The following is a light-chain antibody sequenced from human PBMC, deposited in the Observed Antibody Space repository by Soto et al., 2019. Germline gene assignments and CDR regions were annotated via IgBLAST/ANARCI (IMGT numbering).Light chain of an antibody. CDR3: QQLNDYPRYT. Sequence: DIQLTQSPSFLSASVGDRVTVTCRASQDISSYLAWYQQKPGKAPKLLIYAASTLQSGVQSRFSGSGSGTEFTLTISSLQPEDFATYYCQQLNDYPRYTFGQGTNLEMK. CDR1: QDISSY. J-gene: IGKJ2*01. V-gene: IGKV1-9*01. CDR2: AAS.